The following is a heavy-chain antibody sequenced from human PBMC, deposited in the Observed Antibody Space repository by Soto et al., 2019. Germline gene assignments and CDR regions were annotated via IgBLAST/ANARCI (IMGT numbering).Heavy chain of an antibody. D-gene: IGHD2-2*01. CDR1: GFSLSTSGMC. V-gene: IGHV2-70*01. CDR3: ARILGLPEDVVVPAARPYYSSYGMDV. CDR2: IDWDDDK. Sequence: SCPTLLTPTQTLTLTCTFSGFSLSTSGMCVSWIRQPPGKALEWLALIDWDDDKYYSTSLKTRLTISKDTSKNQVVLTMTNMDPVDTAKYYCARILGLPEDVVVPAARPYYSSYGMDVWHPGTTVTVS. J-gene: IGHJ6*02.